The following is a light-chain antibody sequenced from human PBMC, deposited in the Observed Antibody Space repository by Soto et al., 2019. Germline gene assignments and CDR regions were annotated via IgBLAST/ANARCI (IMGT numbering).Light chain of an antibody. CDR2: GAS. CDR1: QSVSSSY. V-gene: IGKV3-20*01. Sequence: ELVLTQSPGTLSLSPGERAILSCRASQSVSSSYLAWYQQKPGQAPRLLIYGASSRATGIPDRFSGSGSGTDFTLTISRLEPEDFAVYYCQQYGSSPALTFGGGTKV. CDR3: QQYGSSPALT. J-gene: IGKJ4*01.